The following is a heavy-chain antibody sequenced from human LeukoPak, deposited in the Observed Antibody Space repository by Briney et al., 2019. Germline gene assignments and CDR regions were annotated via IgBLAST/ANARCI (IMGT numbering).Heavy chain of an antibody. D-gene: IGHD2-2*01. Sequence: PSETLSLTCTVSGGSISSSHYYRDWIRQPPGKGLEWIGTISYSGNTYYNPSLKSRVTISVDTSKNQFSLKLSSVTAADTAIYYCAGHGCTTTSCRLYYYYYYYMDVWGKGTTVTISS. CDR2: ISYSGNT. CDR1: GGSISSSHYY. J-gene: IGHJ6*03. V-gene: IGHV4-39*01. CDR3: AGHGCTTTSCRLYYYYYYYMDV.